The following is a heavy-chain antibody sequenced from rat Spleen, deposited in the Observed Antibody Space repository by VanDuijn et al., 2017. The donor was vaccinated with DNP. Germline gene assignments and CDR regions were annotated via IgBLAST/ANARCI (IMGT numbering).Heavy chain of an antibody. D-gene: IGHD1-6*01. J-gene: IGHJ3*01. V-gene: IGHV5-7*01. Sequence: EVQLVESGGGLVQPGRSLKLSCAASGFTFSDYNMAWVRQAPKKGLEWVATIIYDGSSTYYRDSVKGRFTISRDNAKSTLYLKMDSLRSEDTATYYCATEGILRIITTHWFAYWGQGTLVTVSS. CDR3: ATEGILRIITTHWFAY. CDR1: GFTFSDYN. CDR2: IIYDGSST.